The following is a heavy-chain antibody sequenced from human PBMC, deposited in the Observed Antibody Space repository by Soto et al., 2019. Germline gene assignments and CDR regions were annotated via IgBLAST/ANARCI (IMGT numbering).Heavy chain of an antibody. CDR1: GGSISSGGYS. V-gene: IGHV4-30-2*01. CDR3: AREDLGGVDY. CDR2: IYHSGST. J-gene: IGHJ4*02. Sequence: QLQLQESGSGLVKPSQTLSLTCAVSGGSISSGGYSWSWIRQPPGKGLEWIGYIYHSGSTYYNPSHKSRVTISIDRSKNQFSLKLSSVTDADTAVYYCAREDLGGVDYWGQGTLVTVSS. D-gene: IGHD3-16*01.